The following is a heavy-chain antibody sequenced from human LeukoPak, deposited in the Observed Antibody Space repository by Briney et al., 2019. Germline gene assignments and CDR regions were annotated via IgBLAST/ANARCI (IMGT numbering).Heavy chain of an antibody. CDR3: ARDEYSSGTGYFDY. V-gene: IGHV1-2*06. J-gene: IGHJ4*02. D-gene: IGHD6-19*01. CDR1: GYTFTGYY. Sequence: ASVKVSCKASGYTFTGYYIHWVRQAPGQGLEWMGRINPNNGGTNYAQKFQGRVTMTRDMSMSTAYMELRSLRSDDTAVYYCARDEYSSGTGYFDYWGQGTLVTVSS. CDR2: INPNNGGT.